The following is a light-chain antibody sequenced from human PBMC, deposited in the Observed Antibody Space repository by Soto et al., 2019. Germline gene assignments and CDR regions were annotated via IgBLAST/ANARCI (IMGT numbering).Light chain of an antibody. CDR3: SSYTSTYTVV. CDR2: DVS. CDR1: SSDVGGYNY. Sequence: QSALTQPASVSGSPGQSITISCTGTSSDVGGYNYVSWYQQHPGKAPKLMIYDVSNRPSGVSNRFSGSKSGNTASLTISGLLAEDEADFYCSSYTSTYTVVFGGGTKLTVL. J-gene: IGLJ2*01. V-gene: IGLV2-14*01.